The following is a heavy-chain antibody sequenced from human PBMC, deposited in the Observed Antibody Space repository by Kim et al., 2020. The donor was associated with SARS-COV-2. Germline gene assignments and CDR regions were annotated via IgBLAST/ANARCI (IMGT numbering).Heavy chain of an antibody. D-gene: IGHD2-8*01. V-gene: IGHV3-33*01. CDR2: MWSKGDK. CDR3: AREWSAFDY. J-gene: IGHJ4*02. Sequence: GGSLRLSCEVSGFSISTYATHWVRQAPGKGLEWVAVMWSKGDKAYADSVKGRFTISRDDSKNTLDLQMSSLRADDTAVYYCAREWSAFDYWGQGTLVTVSS. CDR1: GFSISTYA.